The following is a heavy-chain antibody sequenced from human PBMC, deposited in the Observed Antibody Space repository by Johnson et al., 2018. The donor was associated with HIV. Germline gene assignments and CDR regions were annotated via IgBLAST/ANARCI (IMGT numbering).Heavy chain of an antibody. CDR3: ARGDGGSTDAFDI. V-gene: IGHV3-9*01. CDR2: ISWNSGSI. CDR1: GFTFDDYA. D-gene: IGHD1-26*01. J-gene: IGHJ3*02. Sequence: VLLLESGGGLVQPGRSLRLSCAASGFTFDDYAMHWVRQAPGKGLEWVSGISWNSGSIGYADSVKGRFTISRDNAKNSLYLQMNSLRAEDTALYYCARGDGGSTDAFDIWGQGTMVTVSS.